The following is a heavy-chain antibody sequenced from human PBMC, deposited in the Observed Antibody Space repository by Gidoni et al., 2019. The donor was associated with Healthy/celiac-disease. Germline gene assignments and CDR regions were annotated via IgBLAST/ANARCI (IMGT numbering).Heavy chain of an antibody. CDR1: GGSISSYY. V-gene: IGHV4-59*08. D-gene: IGHD2-2*01. CDR2: IYYSGST. CDR3: ARLGTSPSLDFDY. J-gene: IGHJ4*02. Sequence: QVQLQESAPGLVKPSETLSPTCTVSGGSISSYYWSWIRQPPGKGLEWIGYIYYSGSTNYNPSLKSRVTISVDTSKNQFSLKLSSVTAADTAVYYCARLGTSPSLDFDYWGQGTLVTVSS.